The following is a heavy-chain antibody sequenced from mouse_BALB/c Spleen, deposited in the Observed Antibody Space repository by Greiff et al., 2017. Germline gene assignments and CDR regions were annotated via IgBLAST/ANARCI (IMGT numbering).Heavy chain of an antibody. D-gene: IGHD2-3*01. CDR2: IYPGDGDT. J-gene: IGHJ4*01. Sequence: VQLQQSGAELVRPGSSVKISCKASGYAFSSYWMNWVKQRPGQGLEWIGQIYPGDGDTNYNGKFKGKATLTADKSSSTAYMQLSSLTSEDSAVYFCARGGYYLMDYWGQGTSVTVSS. V-gene: IGHV1-80*01. CDR1: GYAFSSYW. CDR3: ARGGYYLMDY.